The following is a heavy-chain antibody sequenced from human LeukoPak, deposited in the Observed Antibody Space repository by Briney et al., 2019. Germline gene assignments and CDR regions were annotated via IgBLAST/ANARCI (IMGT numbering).Heavy chain of an antibody. J-gene: IGHJ4*02. D-gene: IGHD7-27*01. CDR3: APLGKVGANGGMGG. V-gene: IGHV3-7*01. Sequence: GGSLRLSCAASGFTFSSYWMTWVRQAPGKGLEWVANIKQDGSGKYYVDSVKGRFTVSRDNAKNSLYLQMSNLRAEDTAVYYCAPLGKVGANGGMGGGGQGTLVTVSS. CDR2: IKQDGSGK. CDR1: GFTFSSYW.